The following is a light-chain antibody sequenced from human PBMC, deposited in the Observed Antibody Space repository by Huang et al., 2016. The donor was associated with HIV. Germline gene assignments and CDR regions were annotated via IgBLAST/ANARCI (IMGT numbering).Light chain of an antibody. V-gene: IGKV3-15*01. Sequence: IVMTQSPATLSVSPGERATLSCRASQSVSSNLAWYQQKPGQAPRLLIYGASTRAAGIPARFSGSGSGTEFTHTISNLQSEDFAVYYCQQYNNWPPLTFGGGTKVEIK. CDR3: QQYNNWPPLT. CDR2: GAS. J-gene: IGKJ4*01. CDR1: QSVSSN.